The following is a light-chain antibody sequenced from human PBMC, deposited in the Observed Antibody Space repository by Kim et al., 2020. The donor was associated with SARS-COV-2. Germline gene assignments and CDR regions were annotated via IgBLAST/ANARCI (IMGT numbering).Light chain of an antibody. V-gene: IGKV1-8*01. CDR2: AAS. J-gene: IGKJ1*01. CDR3: QQYYSYPRG. Sequence: AIRMTQYPSSLSASTGDRVTITCRASQGISSYLAWYQQKPGKAPKLLIYAASTLQSGVPSRFSGSGSGTDFTLTISCLQSEDFATYYCQQYYSYPRGFGQGTKVDIK. CDR1: QGISSY.